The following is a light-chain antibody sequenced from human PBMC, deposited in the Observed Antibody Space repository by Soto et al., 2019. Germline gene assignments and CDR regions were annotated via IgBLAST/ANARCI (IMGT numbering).Light chain of an antibody. CDR1: QSISTY. CDR3: QQTYSTPLFT. CDR2: AAS. V-gene: IGKV1-39*01. Sequence: DIQMTQSPSSLSASVGDRVTITCRASQSISTYLNWYQQRPGKAPKLLIYAASGLQSGVPARYSGSGSGTDFTLTISGLHPEDFATYYCQQTYSTPLFTFGAGTKVDI. J-gene: IGKJ3*01.